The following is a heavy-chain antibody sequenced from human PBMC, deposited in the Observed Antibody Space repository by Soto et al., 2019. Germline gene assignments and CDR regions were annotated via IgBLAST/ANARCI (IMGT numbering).Heavy chain of an antibody. V-gene: IGHV4-4*02. CDR3: ARAVYCTTANCWDDFHYYNIDV. Sequence: SETLSLTCFVSGDSINNTYWWSWVRQAPEKGLEWFLEIYLTGGRSYMRSLSGGITLSVDTCKNQFSLKLPSVTAADTAVYYCARAVYCTTANCWDDFHYYNIDVWGQGTAVTVSS. D-gene: IGHD2-2*01. CDR2: IYLTGGR. CDR1: GDSINNTYW. J-gene: IGHJ6*02.